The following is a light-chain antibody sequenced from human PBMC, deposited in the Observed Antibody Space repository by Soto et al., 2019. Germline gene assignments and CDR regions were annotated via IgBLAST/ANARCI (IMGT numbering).Light chain of an antibody. V-gene: IGLV2-18*01. CDR1: SSDVGAYNR. J-gene: IGLJ2*01. CDR2: EVN. Sequence: QSALTXPPXXXXXXGQSVTIPCTATSSDVGAYNRVSWYQQYPGTPPKLMISEVNNRPSGVPDRFSGSKSGNTASLTISGLQAEDDADYYCSLYTSSSTVAFGGGTKVTVL. CDR3: SLYTSSSTVA.